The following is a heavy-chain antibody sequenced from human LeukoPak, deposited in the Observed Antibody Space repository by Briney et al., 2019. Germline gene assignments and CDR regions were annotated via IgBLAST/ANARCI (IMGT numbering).Heavy chain of an antibody. J-gene: IGHJ5*02. D-gene: IGHD2-15*01. CDR1: GGSISSYY. Sequence: SETLSLTCSVSGGSISSYYWSWIRQPPGKGLEWIGYIYYSGSTNDNPSLKSRVTISVDTSKNQFSLKLRSVTAADTAVYYCARSYCSGGSCYSGWFDPWGQGTLVTVSS. V-gene: IGHV4-59*01. CDR2: IYYSGST. CDR3: ARSYCSGGSCYSGWFDP.